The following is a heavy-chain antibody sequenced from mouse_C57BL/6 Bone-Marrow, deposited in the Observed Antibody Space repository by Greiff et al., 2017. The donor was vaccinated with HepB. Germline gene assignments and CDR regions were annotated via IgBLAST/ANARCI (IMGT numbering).Heavy chain of an antibody. CDR1: GYAFSSSW. Sequence: VKLMESGPELVKPGASVKISCKASGYAFSSSWMNWVKQRPGKGLEWIGRIYPGDGDTNYNGKFKGKATLTADKSSSTAYMQLSSLTSEDSAVYFCLLPLFAYWGQGTLVTVSA. CDR2: IYPGDGDT. J-gene: IGHJ3*01. D-gene: IGHD1-1*01. CDR3: LLPLFAY. V-gene: IGHV1-82*01.